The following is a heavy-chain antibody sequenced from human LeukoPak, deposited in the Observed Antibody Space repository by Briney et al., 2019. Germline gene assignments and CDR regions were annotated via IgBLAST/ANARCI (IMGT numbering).Heavy chain of an antibody. CDR2: ISGSGVNT. CDR1: GFTFGNYA. D-gene: IGHD3-10*01. J-gene: IGHJ4*02. CDR3: AKREYYGSGSYYKN. V-gene: IGHV3-23*01. Sequence: GGSMRLACAAYGFTFGNYAMSWERQAPGKGLEWVSGISGSGVNTYYADSAKGRFTISRDNSKNTLYLQMNSLRVEDTAIYYCAKREYYGSGSYYKNWGQGTLVTVSS.